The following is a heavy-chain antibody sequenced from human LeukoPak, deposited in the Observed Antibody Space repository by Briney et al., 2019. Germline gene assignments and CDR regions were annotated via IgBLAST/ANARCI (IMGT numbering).Heavy chain of an antibody. Sequence: SVKVSCKASGGTFSSYAISWVRQAPGQGLEWMGRIIPIFGIANYAQKFQSRVTITADKSTSTAYMELSSLRSEDTAVYYCARGIGYCSGGSCYRIGDAFDIWGQGTMVTVSS. J-gene: IGHJ3*02. V-gene: IGHV1-69*04. CDR3: ARGIGYCSGGSCYRIGDAFDI. CDR2: IIPIFGIA. CDR1: GGTFSSYA. D-gene: IGHD2-15*01.